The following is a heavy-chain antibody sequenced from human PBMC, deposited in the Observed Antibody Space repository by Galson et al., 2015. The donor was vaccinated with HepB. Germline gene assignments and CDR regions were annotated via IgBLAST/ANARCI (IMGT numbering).Heavy chain of an antibody. CDR3: AKETSSSLPPNYYYYYMDV. J-gene: IGHJ6*03. Sequence: SLRLSCAASGFTFSSYGMHWVRQAPGRGLEWVTAVSYDGSNKYYADSVKGRFTVSRDNSKNTLYLQMNSLRAEDTAVFYCAKETSSSLPPNYYYYYMDVWGKGTTVTVSS. CDR1: GFTFSSYG. CDR2: VSYDGSNK. V-gene: IGHV3-30*18. D-gene: IGHD2-2*01.